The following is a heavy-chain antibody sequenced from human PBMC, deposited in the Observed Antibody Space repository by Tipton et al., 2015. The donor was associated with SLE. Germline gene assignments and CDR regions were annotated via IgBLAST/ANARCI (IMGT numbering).Heavy chain of an antibody. CDR1: GFTVSSNY. J-gene: IGHJ3*02. Sequence: LRLSCAASGFTVSSNYMSWVRQAPGKGLEWIGEINHSGSTNYNPSLKSRVTISVDTPKNQFSLKLSSVTAADTAVYYCARGKDIVVARDAFDIWGQGTMVTVSS. CDR2: INHSGST. CDR3: ARGKDIVVARDAFDI. D-gene: IGHD2-15*01. V-gene: IGHV4-34*01.